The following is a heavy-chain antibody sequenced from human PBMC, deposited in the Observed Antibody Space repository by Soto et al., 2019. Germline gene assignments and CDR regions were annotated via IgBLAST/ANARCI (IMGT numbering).Heavy chain of an antibody. V-gene: IGHV3-30*18. CDR2: ISNDGNKK. Sequence: PGGSLRLSCAASGFTFSIHGMHWVRQTPGKGLEWVAVISNDGNKKYYVESVEGRFSISRDNSKSIVYLQMNNVRIEDTAKYYCAKDKVPYYDFWSGQRWFDPWGRGTQVTVSS. D-gene: IGHD3-3*01. CDR1: GFTFSIHG. CDR3: AKDKVPYYDFWSGQRWFDP. J-gene: IGHJ5*02.